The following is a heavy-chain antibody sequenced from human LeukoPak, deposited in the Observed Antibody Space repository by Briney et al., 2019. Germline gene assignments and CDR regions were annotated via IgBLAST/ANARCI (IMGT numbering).Heavy chain of an antibody. D-gene: IGHD1-26*01. CDR1: GFTFSSYG. CDR2: IWYDGSNK. J-gene: IGHJ4*02. V-gene: IGHV3-33*01. Sequence: GGSLRLSCAASGFTFSSYGMHWVRQAPGKGLEWVAVIWYDGSNKYYADSVKGRFTISRDNSKNTLYLQMNSLRAEDTAVYYCARDRGSGRNYFDYWGQGTLVTVSS. CDR3: ARDRGSGRNYFDY.